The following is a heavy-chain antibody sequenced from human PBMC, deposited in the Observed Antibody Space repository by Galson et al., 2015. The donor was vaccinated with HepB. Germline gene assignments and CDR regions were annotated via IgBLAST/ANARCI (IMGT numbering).Heavy chain of an antibody. V-gene: IGHV3-23*01. D-gene: IGHD3/OR15-3a*01. J-gene: IGHJ4*02. CDR1: GFNFSSDV. Sequence: SLRLSCAASGFNFSSDVMSWVRQAPGKGLEWVSTISDSGITTYYADSVQGRFTISRDNSKNTLYLQMNSLRAEDTAVYYCAKWDWMDSFDHGGQGTLVTVSS. CDR2: ISDSGITT. CDR3: AKWDWMDSFDH.